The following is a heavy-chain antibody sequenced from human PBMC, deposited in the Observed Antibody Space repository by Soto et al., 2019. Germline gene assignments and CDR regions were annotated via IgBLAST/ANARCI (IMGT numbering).Heavy chain of an antibody. CDR2: IWYDGSNK. CDR3: AREVYLGDYLAY. CDR1: GFTFSSYG. J-gene: IGHJ4*02. D-gene: IGHD2-8*01. V-gene: IGHV3-33*01. Sequence: PGGSLRLSCAASGFTFSSYGMHWVRQAPGKGLEWVAVIWYDGSNKYYADSVKGRFTISRDNSKNTLYLQMNSLRAEDTAVYYCAREVYLGDYLAYWGQGTLVTVSS.